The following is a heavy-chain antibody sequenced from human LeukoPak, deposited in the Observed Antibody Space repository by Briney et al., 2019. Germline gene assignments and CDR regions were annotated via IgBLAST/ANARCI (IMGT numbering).Heavy chain of an antibody. Sequence: PGGSLRLSCAASGFTFSSYEMNWVRQAPGKGLEWVSYISSSGSTIYYADSVKGRFTISRDNSKNTLYLQMNSLRAEDTAVYYCARDGGQHLRDWGQGTLVTVSS. D-gene: IGHD2-15*01. CDR1: GFTFSSYE. CDR2: ISSSGSTI. CDR3: ARDGGQHLRD. V-gene: IGHV3-48*03. J-gene: IGHJ4*02.